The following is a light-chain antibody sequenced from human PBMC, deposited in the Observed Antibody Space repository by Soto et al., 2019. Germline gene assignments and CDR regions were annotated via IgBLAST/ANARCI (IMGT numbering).Light chain of an antibody. CDR1: QSISTY. CDR3: QQCYSSPRT. J-gene: IGKJ1*01. V-gene: IGKV1-39*01. CDR2: AAS. Sequence: DIQMTQSPSTLSASVGDRVTITCRASQSISTYLNWYQQKLGRAPTLLIYAASSLQSGVPSRFSGGGFGTVFTLTISILQPEDFAMNFCQQCYSSPRTFGQGTKVDIK.